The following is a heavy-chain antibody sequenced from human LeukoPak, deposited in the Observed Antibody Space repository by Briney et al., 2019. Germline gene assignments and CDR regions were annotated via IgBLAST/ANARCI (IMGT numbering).Heavy chain of an antibody. V-gene: IGHV5-51*01. CDR1: GYIFAIYW. Sequence: GESLKISCQGSGYIFAIYWLGWVRQMPGKGLEWMGIINLRDSETRYSPSLQGQVSMSADKSISTAYLQWSSLKASDTAMYYCARLSLHHYMDVWGKGTTVTVSS. CDR2: INLRDSET. J-gene: IGHJ6*03. CDR3: ARLSLHHYMDV.